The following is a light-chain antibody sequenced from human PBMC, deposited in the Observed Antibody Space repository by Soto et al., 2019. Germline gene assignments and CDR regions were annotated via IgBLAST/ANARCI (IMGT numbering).Light chain of an antibody. Sequence: QLVLTQSPSASASLGASVKLTCTLSSGHSSYAIAWHQQQPEKGPRYLIKLNSDGSHSKGDGIPDRFSGSSSGAERYLTISRLQSEDEADYYCQTWGTGILVFGGGTKLTVL. J-gene: IGLJ2*01. CDR1: SGHSSYA. CDR3: QTWGTGILV. CDR2: LNSDGSH. V-gene: IGLV4-69*01.